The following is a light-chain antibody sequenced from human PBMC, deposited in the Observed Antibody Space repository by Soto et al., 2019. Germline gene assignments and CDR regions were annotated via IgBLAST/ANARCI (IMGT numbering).Light chain of an antibody. V-gene: IGKV1-39*01. Sequence: DIQMTQSPSSLSASVGDRVTITCRASQTIDNYLNWYQQKPGKAPKLLIYAASSLQSGVPSSFSGSGSGTDFTLTISSLQPEDFATYYCQQSYNTPPVTFGPGTKVDIK. CDR1: QTIDNY. J-gene: IGKJ3*01. CDR2: AAS. CDR3: QQSYNTPPVT.